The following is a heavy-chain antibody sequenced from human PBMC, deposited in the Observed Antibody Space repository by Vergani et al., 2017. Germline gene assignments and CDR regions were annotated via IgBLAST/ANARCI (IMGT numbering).Heavy chain of an antibody. Sequence: EVQLLESGGGLVQPGGSLRLSCAASGSTFSSYAMSWVRQAPGKGLEWVSAISGSGGSTYYADSVKGRFTISRDNSKNTLYLQMNSLRAEDTAVYYCAPRFSGSYYPYYFDYWGQGTLVTVSS. CDR3: APRFSGSYYPYYFDY. CDR2: ISGSGGST. CDR1: GSTFSSYA. D-gene: IGHD1-26*01. V-gene: IGHV3-23*01. J-gene: IGHJ4*02.